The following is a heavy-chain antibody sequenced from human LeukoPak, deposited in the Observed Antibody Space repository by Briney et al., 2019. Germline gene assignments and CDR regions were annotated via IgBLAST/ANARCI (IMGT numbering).Heavy chain of an antibody. V-gene: IGHV3-74*03. Sequence: PGGSLRLSCAASGFRFSFYWMHWVRQVPGKEPVWISRVNSDESDITYADSVKGRFTISRDNAKNTVYLLMNNVRVDDTAVYYCAKEEGDAFFIGTAGFDSWGQGTVVIVSS. CDR1: GFRFSFYW. CDR3: AKEEGDAFFIGTAGFDS. D-gene: IGHD1-1*01. CDR2: VNSDESDI. J-gene: IGHJ5*01.